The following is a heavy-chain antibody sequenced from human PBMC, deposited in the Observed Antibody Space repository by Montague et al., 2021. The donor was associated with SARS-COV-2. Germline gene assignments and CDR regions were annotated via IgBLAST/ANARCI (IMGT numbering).Heavy chain of an antibody. CDR3: ARLVWFGELSSENWFDP. CDR2: IYYSGST. J-gene: IGHJ5*02. D-gene: IGHD3-10*01. V-gene: IGHV4-39*01. CDR1: GGSISSSSNY. Sequence: SETLSLTCTVPGGSISSSSNYWGWIRQPPGKGLEWIGSIYYSGSTYYXXXLKSRVTISVDTSKNQFSLKLNSVTAADTAVYYCARLVWFGELSSENWFDPWGQGTLVTVSS.